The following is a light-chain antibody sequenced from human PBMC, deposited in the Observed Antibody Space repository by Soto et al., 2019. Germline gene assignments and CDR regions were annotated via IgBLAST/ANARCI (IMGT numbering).Light chain of an antibody. CDR2: KAS. J-gene: IGKJ1*01. V-gene: IGKV1-5*03. Sequence: DLEMTQSHSPLSTSVGDSSNITWRASQGSSSWLGWYQQKPGKATKLLIYKASSLESGVPSRFSGSGSGTEFTLTSSSLQPDDFATYYCQHYNSYSWTFGERTKV. CDR3: QHYNSYSWT. CDR1: QGSSSW.